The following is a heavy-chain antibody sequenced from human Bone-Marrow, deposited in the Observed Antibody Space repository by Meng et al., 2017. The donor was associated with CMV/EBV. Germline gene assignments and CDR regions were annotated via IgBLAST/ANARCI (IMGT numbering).Heavy chain of an antibody. CDR1: GGSFSGYY. CDR3: ARTDIEYSSSSWDYYYYGMDV. CDR2: INHSGST. J-gene: IGHJ6*02. V-gene: IGHV4-34*01. Sequence: SETLSLTCAVYGGSFSGYYWSWIRQPPGKGLEWIGEINHSGSTNYNPSLKSRVTISVDTSKNQFSLKLSSVTAADTAVYYCARTDIEYSSSSWDYYYYGMDVWGQGTTVTVSS. D-gene: IGHD6-6*01.